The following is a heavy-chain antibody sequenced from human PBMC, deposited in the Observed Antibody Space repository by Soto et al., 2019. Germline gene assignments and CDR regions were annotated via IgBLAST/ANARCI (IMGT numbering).Heavy chain of an antibody. CDR1: GFTVSSNY. CDR2: TSTGGST. J-gene: IGHJ4*02. Sequence: GGSLRLSCAASGFTVSSNYISWVRQAPGKGLEWVSVTSTGGSTYFADSVNGRFSISRDNSKNTLYLQMNSLRAEDTAVYYCARWHYDVLTGHLPGDYWGQGTLVTVSS. V-gene: IGHV3-53*01. CDR3: ARWHYDVLTGHLPGDY. D-gene: IGHD3-9*01.